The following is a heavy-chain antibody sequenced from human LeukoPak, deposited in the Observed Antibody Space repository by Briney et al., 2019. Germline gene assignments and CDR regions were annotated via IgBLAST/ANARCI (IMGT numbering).Heavy chain of an antibody. CDR3: ARDVDTAMVHFDY. J-gene: IGHJ4*02. D-gene: IGHD5-18*01. CDR2: ISSSSSYI. CDR1: GFTFSSYS. Sequence: GGSLRLSCAASGFTFSSYSMNWVRQAPGKGLEWVSSISSSSSYIYYADSVKGRFTISRDNAKNSLYLQMNSLRAEDTAVYYCARDVDTAMVHFDYWGQGTPVTVSS. V-gene: IGHV3-21*01.